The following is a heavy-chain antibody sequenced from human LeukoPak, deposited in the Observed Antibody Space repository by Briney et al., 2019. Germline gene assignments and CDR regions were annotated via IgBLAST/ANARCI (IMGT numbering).Heavy chain of an antibody. Sequence: SETLSLTCTVSGGSISSSSYYWGWIRQPPGKGLEWIGSIYYSGSTYYNPSLKSRVTISVDTSKNQFSLKLSSVTAADTAVYYCASSNIAAATNWGQGTLVTVSS. J-gene: IGHJ4*02. D-gene: IGHD6-13*01. CDR2: IYYSGST. CDR1: GGSISSSSYY. V-gene: IGHV4-39*01. CDR3: ASSNIAAATN.